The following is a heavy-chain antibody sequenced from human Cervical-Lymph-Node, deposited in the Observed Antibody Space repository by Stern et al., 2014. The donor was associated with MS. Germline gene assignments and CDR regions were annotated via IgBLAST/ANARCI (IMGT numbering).Heavy chain of an antibody. Sequence: MQLVESGGGVVQPGKSLRLSCAASGFTFSDYGMHWVRQAPGTGLQWVALISFDGSGKYLADSVKGRFPVSRDNAKNTVYLQMNSLRFDDTAIYFCAKDGGQWLPSGWFDPWGQGSLVTVSS. D-gene: IGHD6-19*01. CDR1: GFTFSDYG. CDR3: AKDGGQWLPSGWFDP. J-gene: IGHJ5*02. V-gene: IGHV3-30*18. CDR2: ISFDGSGK.